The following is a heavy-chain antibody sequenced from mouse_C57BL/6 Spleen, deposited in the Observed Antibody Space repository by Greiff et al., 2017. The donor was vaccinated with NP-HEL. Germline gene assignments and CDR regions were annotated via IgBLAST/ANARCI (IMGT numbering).Heavy chain of an antibody. CDR2: INPNNGGT. J-gene: IGHJ2*01. CDR3: ARRGLLTVYFDY. Sequence: VQLKESGPELVKPGASVKIPCKASGYTFTDYNMDWVKQSHGKSLEWIGDINPNNGGTIYNQKFKGKATLTVDKSSSTAYMELRSLTSEDTAVYYCARRGLLTVYFDYWGQGTTLTVSS. D-gene: IGHD3-1*01. CDR1: GYTFTDYN. V-gene: IGHV1-18*01.